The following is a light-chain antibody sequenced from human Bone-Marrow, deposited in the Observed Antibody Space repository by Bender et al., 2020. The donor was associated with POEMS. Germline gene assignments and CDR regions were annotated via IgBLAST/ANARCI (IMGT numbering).Light chain of an antibody. CDR1: SSDIGTYNY. V-gene: IGLV2-14*03. CDR3: GSYVGNSGYV. Sequence: QSALTQPASVSGSPGQSITISCTGTSSDIGTYNYVSWYQQYPGKAPKLMIYDVSSRPSGVSNRFSGSKSGNTASLTISGLQTEDEADYYCGSYVGNSGYVFGSGTKVTVL. CDR2: DVS. J-gene: IGLJ1*01.